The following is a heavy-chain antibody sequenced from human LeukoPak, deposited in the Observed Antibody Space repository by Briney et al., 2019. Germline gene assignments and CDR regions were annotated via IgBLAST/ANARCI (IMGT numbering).Heavy chain of an antibody. D-gene: IGHD6-6*01. CDR2: IYHSGST. CDR3: ARHRGSSSLFDY. CDR1: GGSISSGGYS. V-gene: IGHV4-30-2*01. J-gene: IGHJ4*02. Sequence: PSETLSLTCAVSGGSISSGGYSWSWIRQPPGKGLEWIGYIYHSGSTYYNPSLKSRVTISVDRSKNQFSLKLSSVTAADTAVYYCARHRGSSSLFDYWGQGTLVTVPS.